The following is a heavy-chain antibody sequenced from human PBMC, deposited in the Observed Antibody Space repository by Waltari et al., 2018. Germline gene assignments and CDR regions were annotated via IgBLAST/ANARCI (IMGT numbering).Heavy chain of an antibody. CDR3: ARDSDISGWYGSYYYYGMDV. Sequence: QVQLQESGPGLVKPSETLSLTCTVSGGSISSDYCSWIRQPPGKGLEWIRYMEYSGITNYTPSLKSRVTISVDTSKNQFSLKLSAVTAADTAVYYCARDSDISGWYGSYYYYGMDVWGQGTTVTVSS. D-gene: IGHD6-19*01. V-gene: IGHV4-59*01. CDR2: MEYSGIT. CDR1: GGSISSDY. J-gene: IGHJ6*02.